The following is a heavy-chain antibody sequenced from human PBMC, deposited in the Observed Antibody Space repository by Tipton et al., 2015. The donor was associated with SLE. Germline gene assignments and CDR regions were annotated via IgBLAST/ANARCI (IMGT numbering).Heavy chain of an antibody. CDR3: ARAVSKWSTESSEFDY. CDR2: INWNGYST. CDR1: GFAFDDSA. Sequence: SLRLSCAASGFAFDDSAMSWVRQAPGKGLEWVSGINWNGYSTNYAGSVRGRFTISRDSAKNSLYLQMTRLRVEDTALYYCARAVSKWSTESSEFDYWGQGTLVTVSS. J-gene: IGHJ4*02. V-gene: IGHV3-20*04. D-gene: IGHD1-26*01.